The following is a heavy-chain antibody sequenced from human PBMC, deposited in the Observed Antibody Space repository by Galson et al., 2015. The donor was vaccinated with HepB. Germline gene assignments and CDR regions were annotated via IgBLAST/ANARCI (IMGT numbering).Heavy chain of an antibody. V-gene: IGHV3-23*01. D-gene: IGHD6-19*01. Sequence: SLRLSCAASGFTFSYYAMSWVRQAPGKGLEWVSAITPSGDNTYSPDSMKGRFTISRDNSRNTLFLHMNSLRADDTAIYFCAKVFPEKTDGWYRQALYYFDSWGQGTRVTVSS. CDR2: ITPSGDNT. J-gene: IGHJ4*02. CDR1: GFTFSYYA. CDR3: AKVFPEKTDGWYRQALYYFDS.